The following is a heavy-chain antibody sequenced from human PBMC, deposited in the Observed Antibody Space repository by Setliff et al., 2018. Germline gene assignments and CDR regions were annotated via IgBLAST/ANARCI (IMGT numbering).Heavy chain of an antibody. Sequence: PSETLSLTCTVSGGSIRSSSYYWGWIRQPPGQGLEWIAYIYYSGITYYNPSLKSRVTISVDTSKNQFSLTLSSVTAADTAVYYCAREWGSNGWAFDIWGQGTMVTVSS. J-gene: IGHJ3*02. CDR3: AREWGSNGWAFDI. CDR1: GGSIRSSSYY. D-gene: IGHD3-16*01. V-gene: IGHV4-39*02. CDR2: IYYSGIT.